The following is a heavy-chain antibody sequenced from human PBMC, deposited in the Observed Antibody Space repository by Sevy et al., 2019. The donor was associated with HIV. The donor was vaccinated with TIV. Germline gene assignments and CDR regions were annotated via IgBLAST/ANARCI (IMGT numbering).Heavy chain of an antibody. J-gene: IGHJ5*02. D-gene: IGHD3-22*01. CDR1: GFTFSSYE. V-gene: IGHV3-48*03. CDR2: ISSSGTTI. Sequence: GGSLRLSCEASGFTFSSYEMNWVRQAPGKGLEWVSYISSSGTTIKYGDSVKGRFTISRDNAKKSLYMQMNSLRAEDTAVYYCARVDANYDKGFDPWGQGTLVTVSS. CDR3: ARVDANYDKGFDP.